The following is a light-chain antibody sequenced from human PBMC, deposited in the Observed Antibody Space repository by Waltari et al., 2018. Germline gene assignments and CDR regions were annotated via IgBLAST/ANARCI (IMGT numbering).Light chain of an antibody. CDR3: SSRTNSITWV. CDR1: SSDFGANNY. V-gene: IGLV2-14*03. CDR2: DVT. J-gene: IGLJ3*02. Sequence: QSALTQPASVSGSPGQSITISCPATSSDFGANNYVSWYQQHPGKAPKVVIYDVTERPSGVSNRFSGSKSGSTASLTISGLQTEDEAGYYCSSRTNSITWVFGGGTKVTVL.